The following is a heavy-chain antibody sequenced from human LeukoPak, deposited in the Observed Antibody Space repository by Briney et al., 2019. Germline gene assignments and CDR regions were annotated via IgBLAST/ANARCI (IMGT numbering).Heavy chain of an antibody. D-gene: IGHD3-3*01. CDR1: GYTFTSYG. J-gene: IGHJ3*02. CDR2: ISAYNGNT. Sequence: ASVKVSRKASGYTFTSYGISWVRQAPGQGLEWMGWISAYNGNTNYAQKLQGRVTMTTDTSTSTAYMELRSLRSDDTAVYYCARREHDFWSGDDAFDIWGQGTMVTVSS. CDR3: ARREHDFWSGDDAFDI. V-gene: IGHV1-18*01.